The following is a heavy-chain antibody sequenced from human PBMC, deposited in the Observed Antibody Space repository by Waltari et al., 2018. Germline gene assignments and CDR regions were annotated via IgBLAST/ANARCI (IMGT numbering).Heavy chain of an antibody. CDR3: ARDRDYDILTGYYKGVFDY. V-gene: IGHV3-33*01. D-gene: IGHD3-9*01. CDR2: IWYDGSNK. Sequence: QVQLVESGGGVVQPGRSLRLSCAASGFTFSSYGMPWVRQAPGKGLEWVAVIWYDGSNKYYADSVKGRFTISRDNSKNTLYLQMNSLRAEDTAVYYCARDRDYDILTGYYKGVFDYWGQGTLVTVSS. CDR1: GFTFSSYG. J-gene: IGHJ4*02.